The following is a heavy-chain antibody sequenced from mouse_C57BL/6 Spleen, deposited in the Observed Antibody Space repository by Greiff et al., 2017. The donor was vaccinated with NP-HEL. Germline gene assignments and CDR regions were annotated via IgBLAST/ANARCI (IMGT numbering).Heavy chain of an antibody. CDR2: ISSGGDYI. CDR1: GFTFSSYA. J-gene: IGHJ4*01. CDR3: TRDPDYYGSYYAMDY. V-gene: IGHV5-9-1*02. D-gene: IGHD1-1*01. Sequence: EVQRVESGEGLVKPGGSLKLSCAASGFTFSSYAMSWVRQTPEKRLEWVAYISSGGDYIYYADTVKGRFTISRDNARNTLYLQMSILKSEDTAMYYCTRDPDYYGSYYAMDYWGQGTSVTVSS.